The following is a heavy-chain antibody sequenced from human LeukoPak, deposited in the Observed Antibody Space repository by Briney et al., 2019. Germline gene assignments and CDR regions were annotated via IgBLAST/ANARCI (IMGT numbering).Heavy chain of an antibody. CDR1: GYTFTSYG. J-gene: IGHJ5*02. Sequence: GASVKVSCKASGYTFTSYGISWVRQAPGQGLEWMGWISAYNGNTNYAQKLQGRVTMTTDTSTSTAYMELRSLRSGDTAVYYCARVNGYYGSGSYYSAGVDNWFDPWGQGTLVTVSS. CDR2: ISAYNGNT. D-gene: IGHD3-10*01. CDR3: ARVNGYYGSGSYYSAGVDNWFDP. V-gene: IGHV1-18*01.